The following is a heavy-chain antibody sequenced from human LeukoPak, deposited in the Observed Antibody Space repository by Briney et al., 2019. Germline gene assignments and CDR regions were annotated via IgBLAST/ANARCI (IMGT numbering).Heavy chain of an antibody. CDR3: ARGGDYGSGSNWFDP. J-gene: IGHJ5*02. D-gene: IGHD3-10*01. CDR1: GGSISSGDYY. CDR2: LYYSGST. V-gene: IGHV4-30-4*01. Sequence: SETLSLTCTVSGGSISSGDYYWSWIRQPPGKGLEWIGYLYYSGSTYYNPSLKSRVTISVDTSKNQFSLKLSSVTAADTAVYYCARGGDYGSGSNWFDPWGQGTLVTVSS.